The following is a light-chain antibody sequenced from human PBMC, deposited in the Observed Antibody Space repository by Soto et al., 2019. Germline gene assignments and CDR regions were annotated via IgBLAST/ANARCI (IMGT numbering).Light chain of an antibody. J-gene: IGKJ1*01. CDR1: QSIGSS. Sequence: DIQMTQSPSSLSASVGDRVTITCRASQSIGSSLNWYQQKPGKAPKLLIYTASTLQSGVPSRFSGSGSGTDFTLTINSLQPEDFATYYCQQSYSTPKTFGQGTKVDIK. CDR2: TAS. V-gene: IGKV1-39*01. CDR3: QQSYSTPKT.